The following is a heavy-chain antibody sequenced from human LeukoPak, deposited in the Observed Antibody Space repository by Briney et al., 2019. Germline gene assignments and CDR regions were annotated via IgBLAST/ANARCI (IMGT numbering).Heavy chain of an antibody. D-gene: IGHD3-3*01. CDR3: ARGLYYDFWSGLAFDY. Sequence: LSLTCAVFGGSFSDYQWSWIRQPPGKGLEWVSSISSSSSYIYYADSVKGRFTISRDNAKNSLYLQMNSLRAEDTAVYYCARGLYYDFWSGLAFDYWGQGTLVTVSS. J-gene: IGHJ4*02. CDR1: GGSFSDYQ. V-gene: IGHV3-11*06. CDR2: ISSSSSYI.